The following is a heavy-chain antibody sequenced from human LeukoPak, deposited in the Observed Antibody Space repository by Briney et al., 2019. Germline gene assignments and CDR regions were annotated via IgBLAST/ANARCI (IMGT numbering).Heavy chain of an antibody. CDR3: ARGNWGSY. D-gene: IGHD7-27*01. CDR2: ISAYYGNT. Sequence: PSVTVSCKASGYTLTSYGNSWVRQAPGLGLEWMGWISAYYGNTNYAEKLQGRVTMTTDTSTSTAYMELRSLRSDDAAVYDCARGNWGSYGGQETLDTVSS. V-gene: IGHV1-18*01. CDR1: GYTLTSYG. J-gene: IGHJ4*02.